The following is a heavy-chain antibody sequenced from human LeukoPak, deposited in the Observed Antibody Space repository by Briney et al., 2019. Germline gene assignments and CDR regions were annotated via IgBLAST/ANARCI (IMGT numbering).Heavy chain of an antibody. V-gene: IGHV4-59*01. CDR2: IHYSGST. D-gene: IGHD4-23*01. CDR1: GDSISSYY. CDR3: AREGYGGSDY. J-gene: IGHJ4*02. Sequence: SETLSLTCTVSGDSISSYYWSWFRQPPGKGLEWIGYIHYSGSTKYNPSLKSRVTISSDTSKNQFSLRLRSVTAADTAVYYCAREGYGGSDYWGQGTLVTVSS.